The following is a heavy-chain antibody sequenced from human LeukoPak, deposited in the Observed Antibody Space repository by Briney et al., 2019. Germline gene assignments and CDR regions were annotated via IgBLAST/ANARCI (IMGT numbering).Heavy chain of an antibody. D-gene: IGHD2-15*01. CDR1: GFTFSSYS. CDR2: ISSSSSTI. V-gene: IGHV3-48*01. J-gene: IGHJ4*02. Sequence: GGSLRLSCAASGFTFSSYSMNWVRQAPGKGLEWVSYISSSSSTIYYADSVKGRSTISRDNAKNSLYLQMNSLRAEDTAVYYCARVEGYCSGGSCYNFDYWGQGTLVTVSS. CDR3: ARVEGYCSGGSCYNFDY.